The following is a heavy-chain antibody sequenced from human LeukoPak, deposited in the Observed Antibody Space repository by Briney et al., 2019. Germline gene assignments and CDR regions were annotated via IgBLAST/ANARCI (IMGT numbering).Heavy chain of an antibody. V-gene: IGHV4-39*07. CDR1: GGSISRYY. Sequence: SETLSLTCTVSGGSISRYYWSWIRQPPGKGLEWIGSIYYSGSTYYNPSLKSRVTISVDTSKNQFSLKLSSVTAADTAVYYCARDLGLYDAFDIWGQGTMVTVSS. CDR2: IYYSGST. CDR3: ARDLGLYDAFDI. D-gene: IGHD7-27*01. J-gene: IGHJ3*02.